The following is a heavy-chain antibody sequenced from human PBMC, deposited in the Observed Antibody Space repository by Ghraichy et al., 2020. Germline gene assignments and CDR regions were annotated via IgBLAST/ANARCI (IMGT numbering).Heavy chain of an antibody. Sequence: ASVKVSCKASGYTFTSYGISWVRQAPGQGLEWMGWISAYNGNTNYAQKLQGRVTMTTDTSTSTAYMELRSLRSDDTAVYYCARSPNWNYPHDAFDIWGQGTMVTVSS. CDR3: ARSPNWNYPHDAFDI. J-gene: IGHJ3*02. V-gene: IGHV1-18*01. D-gene: IGHD1-7*01. CDR1: GYTFTSYG. CDR2: ISAYNGNT.